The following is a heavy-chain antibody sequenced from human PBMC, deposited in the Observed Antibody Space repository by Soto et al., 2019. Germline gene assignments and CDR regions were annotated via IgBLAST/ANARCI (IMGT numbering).Heavy chain of an antibody. J-gene: IGHJ5*02. CDR1: GYTFTSYD. Sequence: ASVKVSCKASGYTFTSYDINWVRQATGQGLEWMGWMNPNSGNTGYAQKFQGRVTMTRNTSISTAYMELSSLRSEDTAVYYCARVVFEYSSSGNWFDPWGQGTLVTVSS. V-gene: IGHV1-8*01. D-gene: IGHD6-6*01. CDR2: MNPNSGNT. CDR3: ARVVFEYSSSGNWFDP.